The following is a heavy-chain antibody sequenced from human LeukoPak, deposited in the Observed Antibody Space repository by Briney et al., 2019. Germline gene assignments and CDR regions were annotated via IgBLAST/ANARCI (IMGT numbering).Heavy chain of an antibody. Sequence: GESLKISCKGSGYSFTSYWIGWVRQMPGKGLEWMGIIYPGDSDTRYSPSFQGQVTISADKSISTAYLQWSSLKASDTAMYYCARYGGGGYYYDSSGSYYFDYWGQGTLVTVSS. CDR2: IYPGDSDT. CDR1: GYSFTSYW. J-gene: IGHJ4*02. D-gene: IGHD3-22*01. CDR3: ARYGGGGYYYDSSGSYYFDY. V-gene: IGHV5-51*01.